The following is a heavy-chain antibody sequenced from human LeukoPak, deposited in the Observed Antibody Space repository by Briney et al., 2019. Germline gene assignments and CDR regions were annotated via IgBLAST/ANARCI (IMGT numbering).Heavy chain of an antibody. D-gene: IGHD6-19*01. J-gene: IGHJ4*02. CDR2: IYISGST. CDR3: ARESPTYSSGWYKDF. V-gene: IGHV4-4*07. Sequence: KPSETLSLTCTVPGGSISYYYWSWIRQPAGGGLEWIGRIYISGSTNYNPSLKSRVTISIDKSNNQFFLKLNSVTAADTAVYYFARESPTYSSGWYKDFWGQGTLVTVSS. CDR1: GGSISYYY.